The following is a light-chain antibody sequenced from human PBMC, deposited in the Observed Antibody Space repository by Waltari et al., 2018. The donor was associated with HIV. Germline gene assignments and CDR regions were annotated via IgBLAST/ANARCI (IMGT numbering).Light chain of an antibody. J-gene: IGKJ4*01. CDR3: HQYFSDPFT. CDR1: QSISSY. Sequence: DIQMTQSPSSLSASVGDRVTITCRASQSISSYLNWYQQKPGKAPKLLIYAASSLQSGVPSRFSGSGSGTEYTLTISSLQPEDFATYYCHQYFSDPFTFGGGTKVEI. CDR2: AAS. V-gene: IGKV1-39*01.